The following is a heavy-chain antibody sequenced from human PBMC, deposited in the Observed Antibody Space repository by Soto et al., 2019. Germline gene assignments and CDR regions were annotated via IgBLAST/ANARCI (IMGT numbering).Heavy chain of an antibody. V-gene: IGHV1-69*06. J-gene: IGHJ6*02. CDR2: IIPIFGTA. Sequence: ASVNVSCKPSGGTFSSYSISWVRQAPGQGLEWMGGIIPIFGTANYAQKFQGRVTITADKSTSTAYMELSSLRSEDTAVYYCARSMDSYYYYGMDVWGQGTTVTVSS. CDR3: ARSMDSYYYYGMDV. D-gene: IGHD3-10*01. CDR1: GGTFSSYS.